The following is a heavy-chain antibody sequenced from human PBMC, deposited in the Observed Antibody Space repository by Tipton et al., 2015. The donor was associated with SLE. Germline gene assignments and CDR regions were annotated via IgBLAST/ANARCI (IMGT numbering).Heavy chain of an antibody. Sequence: QSGAEVQEPGATVKISCKTSGYTFTDYYMHWVQQAPGKGLEWMGRVDPEDGKALSATKFRGRVTITADTSSDTAYMELSSLRSEDTAVYYCATWGSTSPFDYWGQGTLVTVSS. D-gene: IGHD2-2*01. J-gene: IGHJ4*02. CDR1: GYTFTDYY. CDR3: ATWGSTSPFDY. CDR2: VDPEDGKA. V-gene: IGHV1-69-2*01.